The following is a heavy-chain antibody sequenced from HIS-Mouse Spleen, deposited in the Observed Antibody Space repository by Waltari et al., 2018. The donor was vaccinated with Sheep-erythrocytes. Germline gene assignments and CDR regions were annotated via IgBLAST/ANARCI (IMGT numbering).Heavy chain of an antibody. CDR1: GFTFRSYS. CDR3: ARVASGATFDY. J-gene: IGHJ4*02. CDR2: ISSSSSYI. Sequence: EVQLVASGGGLVKPGASLSLSCAASGFTFRSYSMNWVRQAPGKGLEWVSSISSSSSYIYYADSVKGRFTISRDNAKNSLYLQMNSLRAEDTAVYYCARVASGATFDYWGQGTLVTVSS. V-gene: IGHV3-21*01. D-gene: IGHD1-26*01.